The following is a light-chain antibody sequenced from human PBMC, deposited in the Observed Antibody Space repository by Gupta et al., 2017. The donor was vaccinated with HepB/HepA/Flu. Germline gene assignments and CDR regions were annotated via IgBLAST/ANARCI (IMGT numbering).Light chain of an antibody. CDR2: GGS. CDR1: QSLIHSDGHIY. CDR3: WQCKPIPLT. V-gene: IGKV2-24*01. J-gene: IGKJ4*01. Sequence: DIVLNQTPLSSSVTIGQPASISGRSRQSLIHSDGHIYYNWLHQRQGQPPRLLIDGGSIRCSGVPDRFGGRGTGADFTPKISRVIAEDVGIYYCWQCKPIPLTFGEGTKAEIK.